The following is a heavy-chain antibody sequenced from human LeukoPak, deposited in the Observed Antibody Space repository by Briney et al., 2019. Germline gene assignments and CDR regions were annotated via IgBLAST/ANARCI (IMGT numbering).Heavy chain of an antibody. CDR3: ARDSSPLDYYDRTPYFHY. V-gene: IGHV3-74*01. CDR2: INSDGSTI. J-gene: IGHJ4*02. CDR1: GFTFDDYA. Sequence: QPGGSLRLSCAASGFTFDDYAMHWVRQAPGKGLEWVSRINSDGSTITYADSVKGRFTISRDNVKNTLYLQMNSLRVEDTAVYYCARDSSPLDYYDRTPYFHYWGQGTLVTVSS. D-gene: IGHD3-22*01.